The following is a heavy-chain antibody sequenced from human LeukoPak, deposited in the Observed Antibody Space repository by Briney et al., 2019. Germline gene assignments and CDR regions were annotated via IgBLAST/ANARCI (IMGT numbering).Heavy chain of an antibody. CDR1: GYTFTSYG. CDR3: ARGAYCSSTSCYADAYYYYYMDV. J-gene: IGHJ6*03. Sequence: ASVKVSCKASGYTFTSYGISWVRQAPGQGLEWMGWISAYNGNTNYAQKLQGRVTMTTDTSTSTAYMELRSLRSDDTAVYYCARGAYCSSTSCYADAYYYYYMDVWGKGTTVTVSS. V-gene: IGHV1-18*01. D-gene: IGHD2-2*01. CDR2: ISAYNGNT.